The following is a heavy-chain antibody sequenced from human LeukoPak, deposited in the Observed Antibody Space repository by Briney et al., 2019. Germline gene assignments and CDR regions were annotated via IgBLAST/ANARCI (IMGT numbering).Heavy chain of an antibody. Sequence: GRSLRLSCAASGFTFSSFGMHWVRQAPGKGLEWVSFISYGGSNKYYADSVKGRFTISRDNSKNTLYPQMNSLRAEDTAVYYCAKSYVVGAAWGPFDYWGQGTLVIVSS. CDR2: ISYGGSNK. V-gene: IGHV3-30*18. CDR1: GFTFSSFG. D-gene: IGHD1-26*01. CDR3: AKSYVVGAAWGPFDY. J-gene: IGHJ4*02.